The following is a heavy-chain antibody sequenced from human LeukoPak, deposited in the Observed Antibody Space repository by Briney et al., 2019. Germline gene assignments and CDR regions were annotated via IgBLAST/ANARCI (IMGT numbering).Heavy chain of an antibody. CDR3: ARDGTFYSGSYSYYFDY. CDR2: ISAYSDNT. V-gene: IGHV1-18*01. J-gene: IGHJ4*02. D-gene: IGHD1-26*01. CDR1: GYTFTNYG. Sequence: ASVKVPCKTSGYTFTNYGISWVRQAPGQGLEWMGWISAYSDNTKYAQKIQGRVTMTTDTSTSTAYMEMRSLKSDDTAVYYCARDGTFYSGSYSYYFDYWGQGTLVTVSS.